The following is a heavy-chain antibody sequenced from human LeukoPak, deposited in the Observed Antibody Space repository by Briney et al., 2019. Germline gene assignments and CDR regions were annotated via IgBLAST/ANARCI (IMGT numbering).Heavy chain of an antibody. D-gene: IGHD3-10*01. Sequence: PSETLSLTCTVSGGSISSYYWSWIRQPPGKGLEWIGYIYYSGSTNYNPSLKSRVTISVDTSKNQFSLKLSSVTAADTAVYYCAREGRGSGSDPDYYYYMDVWGKGTTVTISS. V-gene: IGHV4-59*12. CDR3: AREGRGSGSDPDYYYYMDV. CDR1: GGSISSYY. J-gene: IGHJ6*03. CDR2: IYYSGST.